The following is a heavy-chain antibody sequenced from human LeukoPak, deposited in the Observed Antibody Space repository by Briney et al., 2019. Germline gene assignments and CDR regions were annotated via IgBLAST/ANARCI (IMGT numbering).Heavy chain of an antibody. D-gene: IGHD5-18*01. CDR2: INHSGST. J-gene: IGHJ5*02. CDR1: GGSFSGYY. Sequence: SEILSLTCAVYGGSFSGYYWSWIRQPPGKGLEWIGEINHSGSTNYNPPLKSRVTISVDTSKNQFSLKLSSVTAADTAVYYCARGRRGYSYTPTNWFDPWGQGTLVTVSS. CDR3: ARGRRGYSYTPTNWFDP. V-gene: IGHV4-34*01.